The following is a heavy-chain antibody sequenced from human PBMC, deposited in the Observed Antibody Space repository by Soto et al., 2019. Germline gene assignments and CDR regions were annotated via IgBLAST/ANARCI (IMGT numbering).Heavy chain of an antibody. CDR3: ARIKLVEWFFINVDVYDMDV. Sequence: GGSLRLSCVASGFSLGDYAVNWVRQAPGKGLEWVSFISSDSRTIYYADSVEGRFTVSRDNARNSVSLQMDSLRDEDAAVYYCARIKLVEWFFINVDVYDMDVWGQGTPVTVSS. V-gene: IGHV3-48*02. CDR2: ISSDSRTI. J-gene: IGHJ6*02. D-gene: IGHD3-3*01. CDR1: GFSLGDYA.